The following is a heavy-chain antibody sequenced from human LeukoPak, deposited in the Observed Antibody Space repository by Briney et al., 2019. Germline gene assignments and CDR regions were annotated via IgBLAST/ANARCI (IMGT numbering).Heavy chain of an antibody. CDR2: ISWNSGSI. V-gene: IGHV3-9*01. CDR3: ARGLRGPDY. J-gene: IGHJ4*02. Sequence: GGSLRLSCAASGFTFDDYAMHWVRQAPGKGLEWVSGISWNSGSIGYADSVKGRFTISRDNSKNTMFLQMNRLRDEDTAVYYCARGLRGPDYWGQGTQVTVSS. CDR1: GFTFDDYA.